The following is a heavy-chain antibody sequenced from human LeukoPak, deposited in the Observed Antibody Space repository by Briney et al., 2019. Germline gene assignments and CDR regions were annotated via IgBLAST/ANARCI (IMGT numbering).Heavy chain of an antibody. V-gene: IGHV4-61*09. CDR3: ARMTGGFYYFDY. CDR1: GDSITSGSFY. Sequence: SETLSLTCTVSGDSITSGSFYWGWLRQPAGKGLEWIGHIHTSGSSNYNPSLKSRVTISVDTSKNQVSLKLSSVTAADRAVYSCARMTGGFYYFDYWGRGTLVTVSS. CDR2: IHTSGSS. J-gene: IGHJ4*02.